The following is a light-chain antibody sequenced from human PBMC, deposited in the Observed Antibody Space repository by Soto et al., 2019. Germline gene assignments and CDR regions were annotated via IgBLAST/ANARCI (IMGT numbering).Light chain of an antibody. CDR2: EVS. CDR3: KSYTITSTPYV. J-gene: IGLJ1*01. CDR1: SSDVGGYDY. Sequence: QSVLTQPASVSGSPGQSITISCTGTSSDVGGYDYVSWYRQHPGKAPKLVIYEVSNRPSGVSNRFSGSKSGNTASLTISGLQAEDEANYYCKSYTITSTPYVCATGTEVIVL. V-gene: IGLV2-14*01.